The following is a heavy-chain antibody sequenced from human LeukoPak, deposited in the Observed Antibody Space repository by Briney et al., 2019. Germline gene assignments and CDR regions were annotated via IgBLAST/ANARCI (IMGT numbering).Heavy chain of an antibody. CDR2: IIPILDIT. V-gene: IGHV1-69*04. CDR1: GDTFNNYA. D-gene: IGHD5-24*01. J-gene: IGHJ5*02. Sequence: GSSVKVSCKASGDTFNNYAISWVRQAPGQGLEWMGRIIPILDITNYAQKFQGRVTITADKSTRTAHMELSSLRSEDTAVYYCARERWLQFRVEGDWFDPWGQGTLVTVSS. CDR3: ARERWLQFRVEGDWFDP.